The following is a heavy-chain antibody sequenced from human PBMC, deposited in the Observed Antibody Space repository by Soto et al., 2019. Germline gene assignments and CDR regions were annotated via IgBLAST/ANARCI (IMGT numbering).Heavy chain of an antibody. CDR2: MSSRSSTI. V-gene: IGHV3-48*01. D-gene: IGHD3-3*01. Sequence: GGSLRLSCVASGFIFSSYSMNWVRQAPGKGLEWVSYMSSRSSTIYYADSVKGRFTISRDNAKNSLYLQMNSLRAEDTAVYYCARVAYDFWSGYSLDAFDIWGQGTMVNVSS. CDR3: ARVAYDFWSGYSLDAFDI. J-gene: IGHJ3*02. CDR1: GFIFSSYS.